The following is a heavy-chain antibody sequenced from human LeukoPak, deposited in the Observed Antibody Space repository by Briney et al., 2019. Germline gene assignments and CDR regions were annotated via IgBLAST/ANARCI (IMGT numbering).Heavy chain of an antibody. CDR1: GFTFSSYW. CDR3: ARVEQLPPAEYFQH. Sequence: GGSLRLSCAASGFTFSSYWMSWVRQAPGKGLEWVANIKQDGSEKYYVDSVKGRFTISRDNAKNSLYLQMNSLRAEDMAVYYCARVEQLPPAEYFQHWGQGTLVTVSS. J-gene: IGHJ1*01. CDR2: IKQDGSEK. V-gene: IGHV3-7*02. D-gene: IGHD6-13*01.